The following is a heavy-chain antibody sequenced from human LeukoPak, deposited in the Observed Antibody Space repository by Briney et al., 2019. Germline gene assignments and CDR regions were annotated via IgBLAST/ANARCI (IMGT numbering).Heavy chain of an antibody. J-gene: IGHJ4*02. CDR1: GGTFSSYA. D-gene: IGHD2-8*02. Sequence: SVKVSCKASGGTFSSYAISWVRQAPGQGLEWMGGIIPIFGTANYAQKFQGRVTMTTDTSTSTAYMELRSLRSDDTAVYYCARGGRGGSPFPSPLVMFDYWGQGTLVTVSS. CDR2: IIPIFGTA. V-gene: IGHV1-69*05. CDR3: ARGGRGGSPFPSPLVMFDY.